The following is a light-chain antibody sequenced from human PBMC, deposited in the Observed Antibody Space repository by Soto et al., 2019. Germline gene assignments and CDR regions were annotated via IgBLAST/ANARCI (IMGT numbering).Light chain of an antibody. CDR2: AAS. V-gene: IGKV1-39*01. J-gene: IGKJ4*01. CDR3: KQSYGNPLS. Sequence: DIQMTQSPSSLSASVGDRVTITCRASQTISTYLNWYQQKPGKAPKLLIYAASSLQSGVPSRFSGSGSGTDFTLTISSVQPGDLGTYPCKQSYGNPLSLSGGTKVDI. CDR1: QTISTY.